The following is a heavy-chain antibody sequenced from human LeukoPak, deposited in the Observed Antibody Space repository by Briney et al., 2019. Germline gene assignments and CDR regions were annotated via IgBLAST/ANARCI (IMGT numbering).Heavy chain of an antibody. D-gene: IGHD3-9*01. CDR3: ARGGDILTGYYNFAFPDYFDY. Sequence: PGGSLRLSCAASGFTFSSYEMNWVRQAPGKGPEWVSYISSSGSTIYYADSVKGRFTISRDNAKNSLYLQMNSLRAEDTAVYYCARGGDILTGYYNFAFPDYFDYWGQGTLVTVSS. J-gene: IGHJ4*02. V-gene: IGHV3-48*03. CDR2: ISSSGSTI. CDR1: GFTFSSYE.